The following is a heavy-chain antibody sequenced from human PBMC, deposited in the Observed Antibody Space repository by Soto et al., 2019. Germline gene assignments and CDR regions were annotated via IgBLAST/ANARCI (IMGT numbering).Heavy chain of an antibody. Sequence: PGGSLRLSCAASGFTVSNYWMNWVRQAPGKGLVWVSHIKSDGTTSYADSVEGRFTVSRDDDKNTFYLQLNSLRAEDTAVYYCAKDRGEEGLKFLEWFGGMDVWGHGTTVTVYS. CDR2: IKSDGTT. D-gene: IGHD3-3*01. CDR1: GFTVSNYW. CDR3: AKDRGEEGLKFLEWFGGMDV. J-gene: IGHJ6*02. V-gene: IGHV3-74*01.